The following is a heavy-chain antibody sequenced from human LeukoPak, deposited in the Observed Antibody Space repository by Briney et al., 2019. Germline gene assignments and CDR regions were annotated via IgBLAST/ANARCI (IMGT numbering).Heavy chain of an antibody. V-gene: IGHV7-4-1*02. CDR2: INTNTGNP. CDR1: GYTFTSYA. D-gene: IGHD5-18*01. J-gene: IGHJ5*02. CDR3: ARDSQLWLRGDSWFDP. Sequence: ASVKVSCTASGYTFTSYAMNWVRQAPGQGLEWMGWINTNTGNPTYAQGFTGRFVFSLDTSVSTAYLQISSLKAEDTAVYYCARDSQLWLRGDSWFDPWGQGTLVTVSS.